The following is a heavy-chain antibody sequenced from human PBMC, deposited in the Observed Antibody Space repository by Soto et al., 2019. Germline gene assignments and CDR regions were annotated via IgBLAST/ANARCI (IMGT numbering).Heavy chain of an antibody. CDR1: GGSISSYY. J-gene: IGHJ5*02. Sequence: SETLSLTCTVSGGSISSYYWSWIRQPPGKGLEWIGYIYYSGSTNYNPSLKSRVTISVDTSKNQFSLKLSSVTAADTAVYYCAREIAVDGHWFDPWGQGTLVTVSS. V-gene: IGHV4-59*01. D-gene: IGHD6-19*01. CDR2: IYYSGST. CDR3: AREIAVDGHWFDP.